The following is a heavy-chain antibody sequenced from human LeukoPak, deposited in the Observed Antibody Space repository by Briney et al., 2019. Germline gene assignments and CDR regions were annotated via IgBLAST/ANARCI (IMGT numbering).Heavy chain of an antibody. D-gene: IGHD1-26*01. CDR1: GYTFTSYG. V-gene: IGHV1-18*01. Sequence: ASVKVCCKASGYTFTSYGISWVRQAPGQGLEWMGWISVYNGHTNYAQNLQGRVTMTTDTSTSTAYMELRSLRSDDTAVYYCARGGRWELPRPYAFDIWGQGTMVTVSS. J-gene: IGHJ3*02. CDR2: ISVYNGHT. CDR3: ARGGRWELPRPYAFDI.